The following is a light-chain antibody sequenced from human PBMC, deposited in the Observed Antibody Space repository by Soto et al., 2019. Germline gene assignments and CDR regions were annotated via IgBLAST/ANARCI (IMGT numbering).Light chain of an antibody. Sequence: EIVLTQSPGTLSLSPGDRATLSCRASQSVSFSYLAWYQQKAGQAPRLLIYGATSRATGIPDRFSGSESGTDFPLTISRLEPEDFADYYCQQYGSSPLTFGGGTKVEIK. J-gene: IGKJ4*01. CDR1: QSVSFSY. V-gene: IGKV3-20*01. CDR3: QQYGSSPLT. CDR2: GAT.